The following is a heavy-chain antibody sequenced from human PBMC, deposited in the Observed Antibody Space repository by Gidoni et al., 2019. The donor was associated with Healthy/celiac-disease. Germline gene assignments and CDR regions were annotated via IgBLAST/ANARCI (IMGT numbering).Heavy chain of an antibody. D-gene: IGHD6-19*01. V-gene: IGHV3-33*08. J-gene: IGHJ4*02. Sequence: QVQLVESGGGVVQPGRSLRLSCAAFGFTFSSYGMHWVRQAPGKGLEWVAVIWYDGSNKYYADSVKGRFTIPRDNSKNTLYLQMNSLRAEDTAVYYCARGGVSGWYGLVSYYFDYWGQGTLVTVSS. CDR2: IWYDGSNK. CDR1: GFTFSSYG. CDR3: ARGGVSGWYGLVSYYFDY.